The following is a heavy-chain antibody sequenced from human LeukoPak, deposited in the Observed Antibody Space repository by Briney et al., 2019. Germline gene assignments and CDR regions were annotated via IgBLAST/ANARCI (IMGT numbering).Heavy chain of an antibody. Sequence: SVKVSCMASGGTFSSYAISWVRQAPGQGLEWMGRIIPILGIANYAQKVQCRVTITTDKSTSTVYMELSSLRSEDTAVYYCARDRSVAVSVSPFDYWGQGTLVTVSS. CDR3: ARDRSVAVSVSPFDY. CDR2: IIPILGIA. V-gene: IGHV1-69*04. J-gene: IGHJ4*02. CDR1: GGTFSSYA. D-gene: IGHD6-19*01.